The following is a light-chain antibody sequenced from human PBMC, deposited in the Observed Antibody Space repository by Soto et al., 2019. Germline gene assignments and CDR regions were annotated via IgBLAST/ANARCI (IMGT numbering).Light chain of an antibody. CDR3: QQRSNWPVT. CDR2: DAS. Sequence: EIVLTQSPATLSLSPGERATLSCRASQSIRTSLAWYQQKPGQAPRLLIYDASNRATGIPARFSGSGSVTDFTLTISRLEPEDFAVYYCQQRSNWPVTFGPGTKVDIK. V-gene: IGKV3-11*01. CDR1: QSIRTS. J-gene: IGKJ3*01.